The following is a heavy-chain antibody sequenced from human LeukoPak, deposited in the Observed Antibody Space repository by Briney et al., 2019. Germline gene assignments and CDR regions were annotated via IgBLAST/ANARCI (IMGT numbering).Heavy chain of an antibody. CDR3: ARGAISDQYNWFDP. CDR2: IYPGDSDT. CDR1: GYSCTTYW. V-gene: IGHV5-51*01. J-gene: IGHJ5*02. Sequence: GESLKISCKGSGYSCTTYWIGWVRQMPGKGLEWMGIIYPGDSDTRYSPSFQGQVTIPADKSISTAYLQWNSLKASDTAMYYCARGAISDQYNWFDPRGQGTLVTVSS. D-gene: IGHD3-3*02.